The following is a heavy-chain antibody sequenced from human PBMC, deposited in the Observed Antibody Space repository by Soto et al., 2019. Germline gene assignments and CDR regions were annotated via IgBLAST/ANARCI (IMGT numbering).Heavy chain of an antibody. Sequence: ASVKVSCKASGYTFTRYGISWVRQAPGQGLEWMGWISGYNGDTNYAQKFQGRVSMTVDTSTTTAYMELRSLTSDDTAVYYCAKNGQPPYYYYGLDVWGQGTKVTVSS. CDR3: AKNGQPPYYYYGLDV. V-gene: IGHV1-18*01. J-gene: IGHJ6*02. CDR1: GYTFTRYG. D-gene: IGHD2-8*01. CDR2: ISGYNGDT.